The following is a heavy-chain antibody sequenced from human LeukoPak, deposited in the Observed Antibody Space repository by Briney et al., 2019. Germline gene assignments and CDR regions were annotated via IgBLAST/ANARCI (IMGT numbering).Heavy chain of an antibody. CDR3: ARAGPGDHGYYYYGMDV. V-gene: IGHV1-18*01. CDR1: GYTFTSYG. Sequence: PAASVKVSCKASGYTFTSYGISWVQQAPGQGLEWMGWISAYNGNTNYAQKLQGRVTMTTDTSTSTAYMELRSLRSDDTAVYYCARAGPGDHGYYYYGMDVWGQGTTVTVSS. D-gene: IGHD4-17*01. J-gene: IGHJ6*02. CDR2: ISAYNGNT.